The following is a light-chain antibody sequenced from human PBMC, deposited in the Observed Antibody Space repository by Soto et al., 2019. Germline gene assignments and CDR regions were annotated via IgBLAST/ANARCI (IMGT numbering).Light chain of an antibody. V-gene: IGKV4-1*01. Sequence: DIVMTQSPDSLAVSLGERATVNCKSSQSVLYSSNNKNYLAWYQQKPGQPPKLLISWASTRHSGVPDRFRGTGSGTDFTLSISGLQAEDVAVYYCQQHYDAPYTFGQGTKLEIK. CDR1: QSVLYSSNNKNY. J-gene: IGKJ2*01. CDR3: QQHYDAPYT. CDR2: WAS.